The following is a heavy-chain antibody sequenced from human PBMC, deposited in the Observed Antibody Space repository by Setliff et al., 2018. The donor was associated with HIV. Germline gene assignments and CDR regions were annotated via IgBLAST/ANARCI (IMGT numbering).Heavy chain of an antibody. V-gene: IGHV1-69*10. CDR1: GNTFNIYA. D-gene: IGHD6-6*01. CDR2: LSPIRSIA. CDR3: ARRMAARLALEY. Sequence: SVKVSCKASGNTFNIYAISWVRQAPGHGPEWVGGLSPIRSIANYAQKFQGRVTITADKSRSTAYMELSNLRSEDTAVYYCARRMAARLALEYWGQGTLVTVSS. J-gene: IGHJ4*02.